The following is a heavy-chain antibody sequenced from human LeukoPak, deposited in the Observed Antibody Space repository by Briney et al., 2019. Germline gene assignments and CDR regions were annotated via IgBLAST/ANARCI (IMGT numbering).Heavy chain of an antibody. CDR3: ATTSQYCSGGSCYFDGFDI. J-gene: IGHJ3*02. CDR2: IYPGDSDT. Sequence: GESLKISCKGSGYSFTSYWIGWVRQMPGKGLEWMGIIYPGDSDTRNSPSFQGQVTISADKSISTAYLQWSSLKASDTAMYYCATTSQYCSGGSCYFDGFDIWGQGIMVTVSS. V-gene: IGHV5-51*01. D-gene: IGHD2-15*01. CDR1: GYSFTSYW.